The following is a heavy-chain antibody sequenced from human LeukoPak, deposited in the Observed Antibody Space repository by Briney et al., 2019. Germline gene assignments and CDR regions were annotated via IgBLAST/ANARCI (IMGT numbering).Heavy chain of an antibody. CDR2: IRQDGSEK. V-gene: IGHV3-7*01. CDR3: ARHRQYYGSGSFDY. CDR1: GFTFSSYW. J-gene: IGHJ4*02. Sequence: GGSLRLSCAASGFTFSSYWMSWVRQAPGKGLEWVANIRQDGSEKYYVDSLKGRFTISRDNAKNLLYLQMNSLTAEDTAIYYCARHRQYYGSGSFDYWGQGTLVTVSS. D-gene: IGHD3-10*01.